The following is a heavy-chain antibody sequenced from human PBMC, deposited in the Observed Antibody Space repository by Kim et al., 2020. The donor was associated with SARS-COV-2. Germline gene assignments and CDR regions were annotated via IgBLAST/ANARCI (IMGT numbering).Heavy chain of an antibody. D-gene: IGHD3-22*01. CDR2: ISGSGRTT. CDR3: ARFDDSNGYYQYYFDY. Sequence: GESLKISCVASGFTFSDYALSWVRQAPGKGLEWVSAISGSGRTTYSADSVKGRFTISRDTSKTTVYLHMNSLRAEDTAIYYCARFDDSNGYYQYYFDYWGQGTLVTVSS. V-gene: IGHV3-23*01. CDR1: GFTFSDYA. J-gene: IGHJ4*02.